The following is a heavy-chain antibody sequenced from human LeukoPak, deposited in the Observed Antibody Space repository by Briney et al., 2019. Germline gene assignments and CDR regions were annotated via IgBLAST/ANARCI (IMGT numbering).Heavy chain of an antibody. J-gene: IGHJ6*03. CDR2: INPNSGGT. D-gene: IGHD6-13*01. CDR1: GYTFTGYY. V-gene: IGHV1-2*02. CDR3: ASQTAAGTWNYYYYMDV. Sequence: ASVKVFCKASGYTFTGYYMHWVRQAPGQGLEWMGWINPNSGGTNYAQKFQGRVTMTRDTSISTAYMELSRLRSDDTAVYYCASQTAAGTWNYYYYMDVWGKGTTVTISS.